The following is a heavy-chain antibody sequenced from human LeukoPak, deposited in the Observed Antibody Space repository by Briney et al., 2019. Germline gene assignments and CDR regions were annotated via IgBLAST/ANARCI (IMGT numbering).Heavy chain of an antibody. J-gene: IGHJ6*02. CDR2: INPNSGGT. CDR3: ARDMAMVLRHLYYYYGMDV. Sequence: ASVKVSCKASGYTFTGYYMHWVRQAPGQGLEWMGWINPNSGGTNYAQKFQGRVTMTRDTSISTAYMELSRLRSDDTAVYYCARDMAMVLRHLYYYYGMDVWGQGTTVTVSS. V-gene: IGHV1-2*02. CDR1: GYTFTGYY. D-gene: IGHD5-18*01.